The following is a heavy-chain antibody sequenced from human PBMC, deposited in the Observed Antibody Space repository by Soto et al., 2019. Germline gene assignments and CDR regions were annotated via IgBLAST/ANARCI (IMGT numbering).Heavy chain of an antibody. Sequence: EVQLVESGGGLVQPGGSLRLSCAASGFTFSLYSMSWVRQAPGKGLEWVSYISRSSTGIHYADSVKGRFTISRDDATNSMHMQMNSLSDGHMAVYYRARAVTCGLDVWGQGTTVSISS. CDR3: ARAVTCGLDV. V-gene: IGHV3-48*02. CDR2: ISRSSTGI. D-gene: IGHD3-10*01. J-gene: IGHJ6*02. CDR1: GFTFSLYS.